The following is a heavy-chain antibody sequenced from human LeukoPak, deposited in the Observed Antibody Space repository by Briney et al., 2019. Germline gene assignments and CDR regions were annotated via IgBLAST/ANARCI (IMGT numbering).Heavy chain of an antibody. CDR1: GGSFSGYY. Sequence: SETLSLTCAVYGGSFSGYYWSWIRQPPGKGLEWIGEINHSGSTNYNPSLKSRVTISVDTSKNQFSLKLSSVTAADTAVYYCARIYYGDYGGNWFDPWGQGTLVTVSS. V-gene: IGHV4-34*01. CDR2: INHSGST. D-gene: IGHD4-17*01. J-gene: IGHJ5*02. CDR3: ARIYYGDYGGNWFDP.